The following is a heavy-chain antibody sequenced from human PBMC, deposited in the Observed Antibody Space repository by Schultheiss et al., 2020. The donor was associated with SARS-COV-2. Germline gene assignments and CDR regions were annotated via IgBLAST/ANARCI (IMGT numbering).Heavy chain of an antibody. CDR3: ARAAGGSSWYVPYHYYYYYDGMDV. D-gene: IGHD6-13*01. J-gene: IGHJ6*02. V-gene: IGHV3-33*01. Sequence: GGSLRLSCAASGFTFSSYGMHWVRQAPGKGLEWVAVIWYDGSNKYYADSVKGRFTISRDNSKNTLYLQMNSLRAEDTAVYYCARAAGGSSWYVPYHYYYYYDGMDVWGQGTTVTVS. CDR2: IWYDGSNK. CDR1: GFTFSSYG.